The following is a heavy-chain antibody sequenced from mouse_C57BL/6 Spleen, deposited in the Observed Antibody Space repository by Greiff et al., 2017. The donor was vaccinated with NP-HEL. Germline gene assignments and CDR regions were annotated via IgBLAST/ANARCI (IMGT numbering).Heavy chain of an antibody. CDR3: ARSSGTGYLDY. CDR2: INPNNGGT. D-gene: IGHD4-1*01. J-gene: IGHJ2*01. CDR1: GYTFTDYY. Sequence: VQLQQSGPELVKPGASVKISCKASGYTFTDYYMNWVKQSPGKGLEWIGDINPNNGGTSYNQKFKGKATLTVDKSSSTAYMELRSLTSEDSAVYYCARSSGTGYLDYWGKGTTLTVSS. V-gene: IGHV1-26*01.